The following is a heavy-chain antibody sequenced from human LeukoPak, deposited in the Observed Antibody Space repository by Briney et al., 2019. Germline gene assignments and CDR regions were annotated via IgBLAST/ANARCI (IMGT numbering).Heavy chain of an antibody. CDR1: GGTFSNYA. V-gene: IGHV1-69*01. J-gene: IGHJ4*02. CDR2: IIPIFDTA. D-gene: IGHD1-26*01. CDR3: ARLIVGATTADY. Sequence: ASVKVSCKASGGTFSNYAISWVRQAPRQGLEWMGGIIPIFDTADNAQKFQGRLTITADESTSTAYMELSRLRSDDTAVYYCARLIVGATTADYWGQGTLVTVSS.